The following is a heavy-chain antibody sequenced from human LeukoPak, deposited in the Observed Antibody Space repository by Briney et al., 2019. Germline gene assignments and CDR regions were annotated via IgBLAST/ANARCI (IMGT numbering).Heavy chain of an antibody. CDR2: INHSGST. CDR1: GGSFSGYY. CDR3: ARSSWSHWLDP. J-gene: IGHJ5*02. Sequence: SETLSLTCAVYGGSFSGYYWSWIRQPPGKGLEWIGEINHSGSTNYNPSLKSRVTISVDTSKNQFSLKLSSVTAADTAVYYCARSSWSHWLDPWGQGTLVTVSS. D-gene: IGHD6-13*01. V-gene: IGHV4-34*01.